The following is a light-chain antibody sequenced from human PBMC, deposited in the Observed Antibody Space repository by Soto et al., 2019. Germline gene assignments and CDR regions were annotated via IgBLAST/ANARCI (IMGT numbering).Light chain of an antibody. V-gene: IGKV3-11*01. J-gene: IGKJ4*01. CDR2: DAS. CDR1: QSVSSY. Sequence: EIVLTQSPATLSLSPGERAALSCRASQSVSSYLAWYQQKPGQAPRLLIYDASNRATGIPARFSGSGSGTDFNLTISSLEPEDFAVYYCQQRSKWVTFGRGTKVDI. CDR3: QQRSKWVT.